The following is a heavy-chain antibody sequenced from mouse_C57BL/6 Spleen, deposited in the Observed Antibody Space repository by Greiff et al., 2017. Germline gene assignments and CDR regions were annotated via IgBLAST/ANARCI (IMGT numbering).Heavy chain of an antibody. J-gene: IGHJ1*03. V-gene: IGHV1-82*01. CDR3: ARGYYDYDARYFDV. Sequence: QVQLKESGPELVKPGASVKISCKASGYAFSSSWMNWVKQRPGKGLEWIGRIYPGDGDTNYNGKFKGKATLTADKSSSTAYMQLSSLTSEDSAVYFCARGYYDYDARYFDVWGTGTTVTVSS. CDR2: IYPGDGDT. CDR1: GYAFSSSW. D-gene: IGHD2-4*01.